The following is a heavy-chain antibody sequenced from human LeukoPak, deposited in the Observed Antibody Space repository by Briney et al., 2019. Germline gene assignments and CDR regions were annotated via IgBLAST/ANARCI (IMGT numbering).Heavy chain of an antibody. CDR1: GGSISRYY. Sequence: PSETLSLTCTVSGGSISRYYWSWIRQPPGKGLEWIGFIYYSGSTNYNPSLKSRVTISVDTSKNQFSLKLTSVTAADTAVYYCARLDNYLFDYWGQGTLVTVSS. D-gene: IGHD2/OR15-2a*01. J-gene: IGHJ4*02. CDR2: IYYSGST. CDR3: ARLDNYLFDY. V-gene: IGHV4-59*01.